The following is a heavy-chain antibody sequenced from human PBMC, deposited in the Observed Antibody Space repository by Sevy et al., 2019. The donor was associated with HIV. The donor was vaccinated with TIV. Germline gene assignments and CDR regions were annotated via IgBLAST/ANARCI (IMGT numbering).Heavy chain of an antibody. J-gene: IGHJ6*02. CDR1: GFTFSNTW. CDR2: IKSKTDDGTT. V-gene: IGHV3-15*07. D-gene: IGHD6-13*01. Sequence: GGSLRLSCAASGFTFSNTWMNWVRQAPGKGLEWVGRIKSKTDDGTTDYGAPVKGRFTISRDVSKNTLFLQMNSLKTEDTAVYYCTTGEDVYSSSWHPHYSYGMDVWGQGTTVTVSS. CDR3: TTGEDVYSSSWHPHYSYGMDV.